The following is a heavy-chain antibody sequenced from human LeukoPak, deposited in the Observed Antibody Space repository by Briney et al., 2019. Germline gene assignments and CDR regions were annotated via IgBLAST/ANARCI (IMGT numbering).Heavy chain of an antibody. V-gene: IGHV3-30*03. D-gene: IGHD2-2*02. J-gene: IGHJ5*02. CDR2: ISYDGSNK. Sequence: GGSLRLSCAASGFTFSSYGMHWVRQAPGKGLEWVAVISYDGSNKYYADSVKGRFTISRDNSKNTLYLQMNSLRAEDTAVYYCARDRSSTSCYICGWFDPWGQGTLVTVSS. CDR1: GFTFSSYG. CDR3: ARDRSSTSCYICGWFDP.